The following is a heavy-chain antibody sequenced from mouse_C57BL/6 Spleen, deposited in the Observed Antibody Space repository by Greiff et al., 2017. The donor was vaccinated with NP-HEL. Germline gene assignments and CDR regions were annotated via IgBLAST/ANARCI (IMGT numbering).Heavy chain of an antibody. D-gene: IGHD1-2*01. V-gene: IGHV1-54*01. J-gene: IGHJ2*01. CDR1: GYAFTNYL. CDR3: ARSLLRLYYFDY. Sequence: QVQLKESGAELVRPGTSVKVSCKASGYAFTNYLIEWVKQRPGQGLEWIGVINPGSGGTNYNEKFKGKATLTADKSSSTAYMQLSSLTSEDSAVYFCARSLLRLYYFDYWGQGTTLTVSS. CDR2: INPGSGGT.